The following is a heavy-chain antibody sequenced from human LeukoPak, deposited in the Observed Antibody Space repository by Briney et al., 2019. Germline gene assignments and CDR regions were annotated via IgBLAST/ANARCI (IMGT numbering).Heavy chain of an antibody. CDR3: ARDGGYCSSTSCYGI. Sequence: PSETLSLTCTVSGGFISRYYWSGIRQPPGKGLEWIGYIYYSGSTNYNPSLKSRVTISVDTSKNQFSLKLSSVTAADTAVYYCARDGGYCSSTSCYGIWGQGTMVTVSS. CDR2: IYYSGST. D-gene: IGHD2-2*01. J-gene: IGHJ3*02. V-gene: IGHV4-59*01. CDR1: GGFISRYY.